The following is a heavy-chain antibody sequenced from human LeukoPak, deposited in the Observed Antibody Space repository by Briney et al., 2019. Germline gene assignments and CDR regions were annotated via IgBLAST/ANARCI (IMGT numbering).Heavy chain of an antibody. CDR3: AKITISGYYCPAGVDY. CDR2: ISHDGSNK. J-gene: IGHJ4*03. CDR1: GFTFSTNR. Sequence: PERSLRLSCTASGFTFSTNRMHWVRQAPGKGLEWVAVISHDGSNKYYAGSVKGRFTISRDNSKNTLYLQMNSLRAEDTAVYYCAKITISGYYCPAGVDYWGQGTLVTVSS. D-gene: IGHD3-22*01. V-gene: IGHV3-30*18.